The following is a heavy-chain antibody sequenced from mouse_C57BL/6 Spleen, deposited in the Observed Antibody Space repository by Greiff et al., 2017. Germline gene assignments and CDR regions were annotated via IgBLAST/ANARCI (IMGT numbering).Heavy chain of an antibody. CDR3: ARSLYYYGSRRGYFDY. V-gene: IGHV8-12*01. J-gene: IGHJ2*01. Sequence: QVTLKESGPGILQSSQTLSLTCSFSGFSLSTSGMGVSWIRQPSGKGLEWLAHIYWDDDKRYNPSLKSRLTISKDTSRNQVFLKITSVDTADTATYYCARSLYYYGSRRGYFDYWGQGTTLTVSS. CDR1: GFSLSTSGMG. D-gene: IGHD1-1*01. CDR2: IYWDDDK.